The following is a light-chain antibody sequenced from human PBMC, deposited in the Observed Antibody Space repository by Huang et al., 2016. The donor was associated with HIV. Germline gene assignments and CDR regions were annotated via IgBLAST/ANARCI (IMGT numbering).Light chain of an antibody. Sequence: EVVLTQSPAILSLYPGERATLSCRASQTVSSNYLAWYQQRPGRAPRRLISGASSRATGVPDRFSGTGSGTDFILTISRLEPEDFALYYCQQYGASPLTFGGGTKIEIK. J-gene: IGKJ4*01. CDR1: QTVSSNY. CDR2: GAS. CDR3: QQYGASPLT. V-gene: IGKV3-20*01.